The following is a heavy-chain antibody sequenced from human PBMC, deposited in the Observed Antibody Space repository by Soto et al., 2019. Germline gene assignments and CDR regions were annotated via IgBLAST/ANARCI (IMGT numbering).Heavy chain of an antibody. CDR1: GGTFSSYA. CDR3: ARVSGGYNLPGLYY. D-gene: IGHD5-12*01. V-gene: IGHV1-69*13. J-gene: IGHJ4*02. Sequence: ASVKVSCKASGGTFSSYAISWVRQAPGQGLEWMGGIIPIFGTANYAQKFQGRVTITADESTSTAYMELSSLRSEDTAVYYCARVSGGYNLPGLYYWGQGTLVTVSS. CDR2: IIPIFGTA.